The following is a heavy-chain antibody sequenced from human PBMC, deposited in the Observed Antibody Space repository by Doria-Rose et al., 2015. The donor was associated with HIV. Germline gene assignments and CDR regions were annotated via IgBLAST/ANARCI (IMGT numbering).Heavy chain of an antibody. CDR1: GYTFTSYY. Sequence: QVQLQESRAEVKKSGASVKVSCKASGYTFTSYYIHWVRQAPGQGLEWMGIINPSGGSTNYAHKFQGRVTMTRDTSTSTVYMELSSLRSEDTAVYYCARDWRYSSSPKGIDYWGQGTLVTVSS. CDR2: INPSGGST. D-gene: IGHD6-13*01. CDR3: ARDWRYSSSPKGIDY. J-gene: IGHJ4*02. V-gene: IGHV1-46*01.